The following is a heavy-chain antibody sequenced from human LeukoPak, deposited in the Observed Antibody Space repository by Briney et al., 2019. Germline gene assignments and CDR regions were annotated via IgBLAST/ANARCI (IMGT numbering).Heavy chain of an antibody. CDR3: AKGGSFYDSSGYADY. V-gene: IGHV3-23*01. J-gene: IGHJ4*02. CDR2: ISGSGSST. CDR1: GFTFSSYA. Sequence: GGSLRLSCAASGFTFSSYAMSWVRQAPGKGLEWVSAISGSGSSTYYADSVKGRFTISRDNSKNTLSLQMNSLGAEDTAVYYCAKGGSFYDSSGYADYWGQGTLVTVSS. D-gene: IGHD3-22*01.